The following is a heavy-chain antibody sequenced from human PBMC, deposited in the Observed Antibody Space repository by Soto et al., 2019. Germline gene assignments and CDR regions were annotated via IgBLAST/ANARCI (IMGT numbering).Heavy chain of an antibody. CDR2: ITGSGGST. CDR3: AKDLTVEATAMVT. V-gene: IGHV3-23*01. D-gene: IGHD5-18*01. Sequence: EVQLLESGAGLVQPGGSLRLSCAASGFTFSSYAMSWVRQAPGKGLEWVSAITGSGGSTYYADSVKGRFTISRDNSKSTLYLQMNSLRAEDTAVYYCAKDLTVEATAMVTWGQGTLVTVSS. CDR1: GFTFSSYA. J-gene: IGHJ5*02.